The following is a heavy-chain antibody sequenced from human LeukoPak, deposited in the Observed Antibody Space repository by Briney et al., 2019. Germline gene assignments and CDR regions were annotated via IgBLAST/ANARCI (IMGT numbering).Heavy chain of an antibody. CDR3: ARGGSSWYRSFFDY. CDR2: INHSGST. J-gene: IGHJ4*02. V-gene: IGHV4-61*01. D-gene: IGHD6-13*01. Sequence: SETLSLTCTVSGGSVSSGSYYWSWIRQPPGKGLEWIGEINHSGSTNYNPSLKSRVTISVDTSKNQFSLKLSSVTAADTAVYYCARGGSSWYRSFFDYWGQGTLVTVSS. CDR1: GGSVSSGSYY.